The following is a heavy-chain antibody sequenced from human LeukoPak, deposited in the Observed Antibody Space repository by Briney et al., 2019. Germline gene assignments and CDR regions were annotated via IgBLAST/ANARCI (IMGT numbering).Heavy chain of an antibody. J-gene: IGHJ4*02. V-gene: IGHV4-59*01. CDR2: IPSSGSA. CDR3: ARDILDVGATHYFDY. D-gene: IGHD1-26*01. CDR1: GASITTYY. Sequence: SETLSLTCTVSGASITTYYWSWIRQPPGKGLEYIGQIPSSGSANYNPSLKSRVAMSLDASKNQFSLTVSSVTAADTAIYYCARDILDVGATHYFDYWGQGSLLTVSS.